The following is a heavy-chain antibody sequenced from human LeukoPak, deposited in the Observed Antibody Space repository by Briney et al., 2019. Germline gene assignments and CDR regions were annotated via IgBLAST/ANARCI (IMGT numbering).Heavy chain of an antibody. D-gene: IGHD6-13*01. Sequence: SVKVSCKASGGTFSSYTISWVRQAPGQGLEWMVGIIPIFGTANYAQKFQCRVTITTDESTSTAYMELSSLRSEDTAVYYCAREYSSSWYSPYYFDYWGQGTLVTVSS. CDR1: GGTFSSYT. CDR2: IIPIFGTA. CDR3: AREYSSSWYSPYYFDY. V-gene: IGHV1-69*05. J-gene: IGHJ4*02.